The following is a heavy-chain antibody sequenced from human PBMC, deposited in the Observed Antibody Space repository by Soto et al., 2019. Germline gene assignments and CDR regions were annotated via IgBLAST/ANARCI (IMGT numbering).Heavy chain of an antibody. Sequence: GXXVKVSCKASGDTFTSYYMHWVRQAPGQXLEWMGWINXNSGGXNYAQKFQGWVXMTRDTSXXTAYMELSRLRSDDPAAYYCASSGLRGGRAFDIWGKGTMVTVSS. CDR1: GDTFTSYY. J-gene: IGHJ3*02. D-gene: IGHD4-17*01. CDR2: INXNSGGX. V-gene: IGHV1-2*04. CDR3: ASSGLRGGRAFDI.